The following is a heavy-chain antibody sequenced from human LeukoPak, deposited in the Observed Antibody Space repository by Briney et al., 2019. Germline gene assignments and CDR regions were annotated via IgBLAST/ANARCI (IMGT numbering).Heavy chain of an antibody. J-gene: IGHJ4*02. CDR1: GGPFSGYF. CDR3: ARRYYYNLGSFPFDF. V-gene: IGHV4-34*01. CDR2: IHNSGTT. D-gene: IGHD3-10*01. Sequence: SETLSLTCAVSGGPFSGYFWSWLRQSSGKGLEWIGEIHNSGTTNYNPFLNSRFTISEDTSKNQFYLNLSSVTAADTAVYYCARRYYYNLGSFPFDFWGQGTLVTVSS.